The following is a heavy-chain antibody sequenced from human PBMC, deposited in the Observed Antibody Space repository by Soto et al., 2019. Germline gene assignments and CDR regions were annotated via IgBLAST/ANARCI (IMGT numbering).Heavy chain of an antibody. CDR3: AGGTVTGGEYKLYYYGMNV. D-gene: IGHD1-20*01. V-gene: IGHV1-69*12. Sequence: QVQLVQSGVEVKKPGSSVKVSCKASGGTLNSYAIDWVRQAPGQGLEWMGGIIPIFGNTYYAQRLQGRVKLTADESTRTANMGLSTLTSEDTAVYYCAGGTVTGGEYKLYYYGMNVWGQGPMVIVSS. CDR2: IIPIFGNT. CDR1: GGTLNSYA. J-gene: IGHJ6*02.